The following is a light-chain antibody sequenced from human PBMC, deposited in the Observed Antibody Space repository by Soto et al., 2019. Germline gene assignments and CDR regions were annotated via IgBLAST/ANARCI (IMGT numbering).Light chain of an antibody. CDR2: DVS. CDR3: SSYTSSISYV. J-gene: IGLJ1*01. CDR1: SSDVGGYNY. Sequence: VLTQPASVSGSPGQSITISCTGTSSDVGGYNYVSWYQSHPGEAPKLIIYDVSNRPSGVSDRFSGSKSGNTASLTISGLQAEDEADYYCSSYTSSISYVFGTGTKVTVL. V-gene: IGLV2-14*03.